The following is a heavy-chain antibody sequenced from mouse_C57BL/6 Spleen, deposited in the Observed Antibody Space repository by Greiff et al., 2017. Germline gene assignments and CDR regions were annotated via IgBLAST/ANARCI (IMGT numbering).Heavy chain of an antibody. CDR1: GFTFTDYY. D-gene: IGHD1-3*01. V-gene: IGHV7-3*01. CDR2: IRNKANGYTT. J-gene: IGHJ4*01. Sequence: EVQLVESGGGLVQPGGSLSLSCAASGFTFTDYYMSWVRQPPGKALEWLGFIRNKANGYTTEYSVSVKGRFTISRDKSPSILYLQMNALRAEDSASYYCARYMDNNVAMDYWGQGTSVTVSS. CDR3: ARYMDNNVAMDY.